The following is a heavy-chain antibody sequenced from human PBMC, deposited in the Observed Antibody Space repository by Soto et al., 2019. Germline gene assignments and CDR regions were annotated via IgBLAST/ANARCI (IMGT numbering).Heavy chain of an antibody. CDR3: ARALPDIVLRVYADKKYNWFVP. V-gene: IGHV4-31*03. CDR2: IYYSGST. D-gene: IGHD2-8*01. J-gene: IGHJ5*02. CDR1: GCSISSGGYY. Sequence: SETLSLTCTVSGCSISSGGYYWSWILHHPGKGLEWIGYIYYSGSTYYNPSLKSRVTISVDTSKNQFSLKLSSVTAADTAVYYCARALPDIVLRVYADKKYNWFVPRGQGPRVTVAS.